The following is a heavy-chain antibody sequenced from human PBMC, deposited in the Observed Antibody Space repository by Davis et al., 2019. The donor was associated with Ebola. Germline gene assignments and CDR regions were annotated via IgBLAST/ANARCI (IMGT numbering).Heavy chain of an antibody. CDR3: ARGIEVDY. CDR2: TNEDGTTT. Sequence: GESLKISCAASGFTFSTYWMHWVRQVPGKGLVWVSRTNEDGTTTNYADSVRGRFTISRDNAKNTLYLQMNSLRAEDTAVYYCARGIEVDYWGQGTLVTVSS. J-gene: IGHJ4*02. CDR1: GFTFSTYW. D-gene: IGHD2-21*01. V-gene: IGHV3-74*01.